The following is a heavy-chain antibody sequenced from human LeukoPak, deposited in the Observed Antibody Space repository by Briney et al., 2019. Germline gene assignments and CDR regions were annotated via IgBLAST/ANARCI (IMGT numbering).Heavy chain of an antibody. Sequence: GGSLRLSCAASGFTFSNAWMSWVRQAPGKGLEWVSAITASGHRTYHSDSVRGRFTISRDNSKNTLYLQMNSLRAEDTAVYYCAKDYYDSSGSQYDYWGQGTLVTVSS. V-gene: IGHV3-23*01. CDR2: ITASGHRT. J-gene: IGHJ4*02. CDR3: AKDYYDSSGSQYDY. CDR1: GFTFSNAW. D-gene: IGHD3-22*01.